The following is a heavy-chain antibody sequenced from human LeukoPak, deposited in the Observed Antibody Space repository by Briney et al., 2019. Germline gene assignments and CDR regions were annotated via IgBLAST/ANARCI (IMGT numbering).Heavy chain of an antibody. V-gene: IGHV1-2*02. CDR1: GYTFTGYY. CDR3: AREPPDSSNWCHL. D-gene: IGHD6-13*01. J-gene: IGHJ5*02. Sequence: AAGKVSCKASGYTFTGYYMDLVRQAPGQGLGWMGWINPNSGGTNYAQKVQGRGTMTRDTSISTAYMELSRLRSDDTAVYYCAREPPDSSNWCHLWRQGPLLNVP. CDR2: INPNSGGT.